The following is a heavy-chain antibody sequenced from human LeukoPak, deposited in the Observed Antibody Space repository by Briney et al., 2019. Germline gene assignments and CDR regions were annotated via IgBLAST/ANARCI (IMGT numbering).Heavy chain of an antibody. D-gene: IGHD3-22*01. CDR3: AKEVENSSGYYFRLFDY. Sequence: PGGSLRLSCAASGFTFSSYAMSWVRQAPGKGLEWVSAISGSGGSTYYADSVKGRFTISRDNSKNTLYLQMNSLRAEDTAVYYCAKEVENSSGYYFRLFDYWGQGILVTVSS. J-gene: IGHJ4*02. CDR2: ISGSGGST. V-gene: IGHV3-23*01. CDR1: GFTFSSYA.